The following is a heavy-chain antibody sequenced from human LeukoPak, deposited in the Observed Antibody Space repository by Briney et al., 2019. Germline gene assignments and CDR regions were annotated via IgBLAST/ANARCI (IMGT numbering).Heavy chain of an antibody. V-gene: IGHV4-59*11. CDR3: ATIKRGSTYGYFDF. J-gene: IGHJ4*02. CDR1: GASTASHY. Sequence: SETLSLTCXXSGASTASHYWXWLRQPPGKELEWIAYMFDTVSTKSNPSLKGRLTLSVDTSKKQLSLRLSSLTAADTAVYYCATIKRGSTYGYFDFWGQGIKVTVSS. D-gene: IGHD5-18*01. CDR2: MFDTVST.